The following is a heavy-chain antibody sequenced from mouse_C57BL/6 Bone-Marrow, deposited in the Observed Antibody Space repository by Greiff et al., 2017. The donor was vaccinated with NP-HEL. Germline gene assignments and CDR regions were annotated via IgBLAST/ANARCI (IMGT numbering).Heavy chain of an antibody. J-gene: IGHJ2*01. CDR2: INPSSGYT. CDR1: GYTFTSYT. V-gene: IGHV1-4*01. D-gene: IGHD1-1*01. CDR3: ARGITTVVATDY. Sequence: QVQLKESGAELARPGASVKMSCKASGYTFTSYTMHWVKQRPGQGLEWIGYINPSSGYTKYNQKFKDKATLTADKSSSTAYMQLSSLTSEDSAVYYCARGITTVVATDYWGQGTTLTVSS.